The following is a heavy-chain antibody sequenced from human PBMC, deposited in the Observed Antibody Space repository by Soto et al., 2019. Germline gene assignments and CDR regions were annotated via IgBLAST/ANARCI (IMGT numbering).Heavy chain of an antibody. Sequence: GGSLRLSCAASGFTFSSYWMSWVRQAPGKGLEWVANIKQDGSEKYYVDSVKGRFTISRDNAKNSLYLQMNSLRAEDTAVYYCAREDDILTGKWAGYYFDYWGQGTLVTVSS. J-gene: IGHJ4*02. CDR3: AREDDILTGKWAGYYFDY. CDR1: GFTFSSYW. CDR2: IKQDGSEK. V-gene: IGHV3-7*03. D-gene: IGHD3-9*01.